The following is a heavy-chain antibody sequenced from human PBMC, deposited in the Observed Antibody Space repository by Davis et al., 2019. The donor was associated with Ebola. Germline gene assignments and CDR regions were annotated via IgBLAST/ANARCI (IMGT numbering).Heavy chain of an antibody. CDR2: INHSGST. CDR1: GGSFSGYY. J-gene: IGHJ4*02. Sequence: PSETLSLTCAVYGGSFSGYYWSWIRQPPGKGLEWIGEINHSGSTNYNPSLKSRVTISVDTSKNQFSLKLSSVTAAATAVYYCARKRQWLGILDYWGQGTLVTVSS. CDR3: ARKRQWLGILDY. V-gene: IGHV4-34*01. D-gene: IGHD6-19*01.